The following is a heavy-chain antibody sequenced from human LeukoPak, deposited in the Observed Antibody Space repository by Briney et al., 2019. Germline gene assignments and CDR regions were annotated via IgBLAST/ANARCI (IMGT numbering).Heavy chain of an antibody. CDR3: ARVQNWNYPGYFDY. V-gene: IGHV3-30-3*01. Sequence: GRSLRLSCAASGFTFSSYAMHWVRQAPGKGLEWVAVISYDGSNKYYADSVKSRFTISRDNSKNTLYLQMNSLRAEDTAVYYCARVQNWNYPGYFDYWGQGTLVTVSS. CDR2: ISYDGSNK. J-gene: IGHJ4*02. D-gene: IGHD1-7*01. CDR1: GFTFSSYA.